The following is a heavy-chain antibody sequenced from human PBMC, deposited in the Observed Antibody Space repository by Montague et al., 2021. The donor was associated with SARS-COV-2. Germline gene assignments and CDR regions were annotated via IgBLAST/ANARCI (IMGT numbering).Heavy chain of an antibody. D-gene: IGHD6-13*01. J-gene: IGHJ6*02. CDR3: ARVGRQQLVRLSGMDV. Sequence: IYYSGSTYYNPSLKSRVTISVDTSKNQFSLKLSSVTAADTAVYYCARVGRQQLVRLSGMDVWGQGNTGTVSS. CDR2: IYYSGST. V-gene: IGHV4-39*07.